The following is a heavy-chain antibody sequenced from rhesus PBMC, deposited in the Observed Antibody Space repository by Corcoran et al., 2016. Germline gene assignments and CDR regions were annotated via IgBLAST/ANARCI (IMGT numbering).Heavy chain of an antibody. CDR3: ATGGYSGGLRWYSNFDY. Sequence: EVQLVQSGAEVKKPGASVKISCKASGYTFTDYYLHWVRQAPGKGLEGMRRVDPEDGEAIHAQKVQDRVTNTADTSTDTAYMELSSLRSEDTAVYYCATGGYSGGLRWYSNFDYWGQGVLVTISS. J-gene: IGHJ4*01. CDR1: GYTFTDYY. D-gene: IGHD6-31*01. CDR2: VDPEDGEA. V-gene: IGHV1-111*02.